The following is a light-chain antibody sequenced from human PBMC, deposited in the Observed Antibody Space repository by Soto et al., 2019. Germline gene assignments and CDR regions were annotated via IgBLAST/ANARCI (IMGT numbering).Light chain of an antibody. J-gene: IGKJ2*02. CDR2: KAS. CDR1: QSISSW. V-gene: IGKV1-5*03. CDR3: QQYNSYPCT. Sequence: DIQMTQSPSTLSASVGDRVTITCRASQSISSWLAWYQQKPGKAPNLLIYKASYLESGVPSRFSGSGSGTEFTLTISNPQPDYFATYYCQQYNSYPCTFGQGTKVDIK.